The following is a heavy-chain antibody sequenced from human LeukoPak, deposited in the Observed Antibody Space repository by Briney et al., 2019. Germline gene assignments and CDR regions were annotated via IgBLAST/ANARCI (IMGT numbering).Heavy chain of an antibody. J-gene: IGHJ4*02. CDR3: AKSCNSGNCYYNY. V-gene: IGHV3-53*01. CDR1: GFTVSSTH. Sequence: GGSLRLSCEASGFTVSSTHMVWVRQAPGKGLEWVSVTHTGGNSYYAGSVQGRFIISRDNSENTLSLQMNSLRADDTAIYYCAKSCNSGNCYYNYWGQGTLVTVSS. CDR2: THTGGNS. D-gene: IGHD2-15*01.